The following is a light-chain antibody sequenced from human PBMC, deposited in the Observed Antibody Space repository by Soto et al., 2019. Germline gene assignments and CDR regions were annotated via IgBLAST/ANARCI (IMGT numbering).Light chain of an antibody. CDR2: GTS. J-gene: IGKJ1*01. Sequence: EIVLTQSPGTLSLSPGERASLSCRASRNINGNYLGWYQQKRGQAPRLLIYGTSTTATGIPDRLSGSGSGTDFTLTISRLEPEDFAVYYCQQYGTSRTFGQGTKVDIK. CDR1: RNINGNY. CDR3: QQYGTSRT. V-gene: IGKV3-20*01.